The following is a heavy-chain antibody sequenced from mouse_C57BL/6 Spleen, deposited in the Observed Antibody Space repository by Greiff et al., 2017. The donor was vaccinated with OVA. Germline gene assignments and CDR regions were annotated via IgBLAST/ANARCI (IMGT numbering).Heavy chain of an antibody. J-gene: IGHJ3*01. CDR2: INPNNGGT. D-gene: IGHD6-5*01. CDR3: ARPISSWFAY. CDR1: GYTFTDYN. Sequence: VHVKQSGPELVKPGASVKMSCKASGYTFTDYNMHWVKQSHGKSLEWIGYINPNNGGTSYNQKFKGKATLTVNKSSSTAYMELRSLTSEDSAVYYCARPISSWFAYWGQGTLVTVSA. V-gene: IGHV1-22*01.